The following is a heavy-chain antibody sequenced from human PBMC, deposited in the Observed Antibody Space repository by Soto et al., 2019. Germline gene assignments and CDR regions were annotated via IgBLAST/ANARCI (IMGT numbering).Heavy chain of an antibody. CDR2: IYYSGST. V-gene: IGHV4-59*01. J-gene: IGHJ6*02. CDR3: ERHLDGVYYYYGMDV. Sequence: ETLSLSGAVSGGSISSYYWSWIRQPPGKGLEWIGYIYYSGSTNYNPSLKSRVTISVDTSKNQFSLKLSSVTAADTAVYYCERHLDGVYYYYGMDVWGQGTTVTVYS. CDR1: GGSISSYY. D-gene: IGHD4-17*01.